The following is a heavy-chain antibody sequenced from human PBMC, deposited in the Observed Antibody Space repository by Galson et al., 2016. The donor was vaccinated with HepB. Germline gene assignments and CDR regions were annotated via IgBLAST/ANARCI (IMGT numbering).Heavy chain of an antibody. CDR3: ATTPWSTTSAPHDAFDM. V-gene: IGHV1-3*01. CDR1: GYTFTTYG. CDR2: INVGNGYT. Sequence: SVKVSCKASGYTFTTYGLHWVRQAPGQRLEWMGWINVGNGYTKYAQKFQGRVTITRDTSATTAYMELSSPRSEDTAIYDCATTPWSTTSAPHDAFDMWGLGTVVTVSS. J-gene: IGHJ3*02. D-gene: IGHD4-11*01.